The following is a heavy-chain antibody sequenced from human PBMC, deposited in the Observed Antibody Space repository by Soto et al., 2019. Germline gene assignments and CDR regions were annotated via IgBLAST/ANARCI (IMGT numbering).Heavy chain of an antibody. V-gene: IGHV1-2*02. CDR2: INPASGGT. J-gene: IGHJ3*01. D-gene: IGHD6-19*01. CDR1: GYIFTAYY. Sequence: QVQLVQSGAEVKKPGASVKVSCKASGYIFTAYYMNWVRQAPGQGLEWMGWINPASGGTNYAQKFQGRVTMTTDPSISTGYMELSSLRSDDTAVYYCARDYSAGAGASDFWGQGTMVIVSS. CDR3: ARDYSAGAGASDF.